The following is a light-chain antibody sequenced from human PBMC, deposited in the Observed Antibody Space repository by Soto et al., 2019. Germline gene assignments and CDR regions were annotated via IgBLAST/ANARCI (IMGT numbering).Light chain of an antibody. CDR1: SGDVGGYNL. V-gene: IGLV2-23*03. CDR2: EGT. Sequence: QSALTQPASVSGSPGQSITISCTGTSGDVGGYNLVSWYQQHPGQAPKLLIYEGTKRPSGVSNRFSGSKSANTASLTISGLQAEDEADNFCCSYAGSRTFPYVFGTGTKLTVL. J-gene: IGLJ1*01. CDR3: CSYAGSRTFPYV.